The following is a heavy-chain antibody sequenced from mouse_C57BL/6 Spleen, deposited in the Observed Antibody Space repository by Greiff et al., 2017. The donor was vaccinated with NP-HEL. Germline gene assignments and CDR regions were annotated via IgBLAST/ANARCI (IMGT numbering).Heavy chain of an antibody. Sequence: VQLQQPGAELVRPGSSVKLSCKASGYTFTSYWMDWVKQRPGQGLEWIGNIYPSDSETHYNQKFKDKATLTVDKSSSTAYMQLSSLTSEDSAVYYCARREDYYGPNYFDYWGQGTTLTVSS. J-gene: IGHJ2*01. CDR2: IYPSDSET. V-gene: IGHV1-61*01. CDR1: GYTFTSYW. CDR3: ARREDYYGPNYFDY. D-gene: IGHD2-1*01.